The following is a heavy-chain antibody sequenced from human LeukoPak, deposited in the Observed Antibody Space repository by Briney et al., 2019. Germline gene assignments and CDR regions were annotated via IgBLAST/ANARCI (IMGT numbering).Heavy chain of an antibody. CDR3: ARVSVLVRGKGYCSGGSCYYGMDV. J-gene: IGHJ6*02. CDR1: GYTFTSYG. CDR2: ISAYNGNT. Sequence: GASVKVSCKASGYTFTSYGISWVRQAPGQGLEWMGWISAYNGNTNYAQKLQGRVTMTTDTSTSTAYMELRSLRSDDTAVYYCARVSVLVRGKGYCSGGSCYYGMDVWGQGTTVTVSS. D-gene: IGHD2-15*01. V-gene: IGHV1-18*01.